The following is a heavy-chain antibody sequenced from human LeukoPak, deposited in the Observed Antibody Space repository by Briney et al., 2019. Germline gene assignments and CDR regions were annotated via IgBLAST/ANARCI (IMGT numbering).Heavy chain of an antibody. CDR3: VKGRISEDGLDF. CDR2: ISGSGGDT. J-gene: IGHJ4*02. D-gene: IGHD6-13*01. V-gene: IGHV3-23*01. CDR1: GFTFSSHA. Sequence: PGGSLRLSCAASGFTFSSHAVYWFRQAPGKGLEWFSGISGSGGDTYYADSVKGRFTISRDNSKNMLYLQMNSLRAEDTAVYYCVKGRISEDGLDFWGQGTLVTVSS.